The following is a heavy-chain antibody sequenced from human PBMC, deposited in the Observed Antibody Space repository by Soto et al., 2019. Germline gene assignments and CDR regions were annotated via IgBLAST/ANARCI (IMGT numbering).Heavy chain of an antibody. V-gene: IGHV3-74*01. Sequence: PGGSLRLSCAASGFTLSDYWMHWVRQVPGKGLLWVSRISVDGGDTTYADSVKGRFTTSRDNAKNTLYLELESLRAEDTAIYYCVRAPDQRPIDYWGDGSLVTVSS. CDR1: GFTLSDYW. J-gene: IGHJ4*01. CDR2: ISVDGGDT. CDR3: VRAPDQRPIDY.